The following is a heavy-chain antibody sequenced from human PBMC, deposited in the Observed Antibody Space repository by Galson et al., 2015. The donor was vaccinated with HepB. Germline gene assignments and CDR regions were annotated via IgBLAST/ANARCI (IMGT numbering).Heavy chain of an antibody. V-gene: IGHV3-48*01. CDR2: ISSSSSGIT. CDR1: GFTLVNYA. J-gene: IGHJ4*02. D-gene: IGHD6-19*01. CDR3: ARDTSSGWKIDY. Sequence: SLRLSCAASGFTLVNYAMNWVRQAPGKGLEWVSYISSSSSGITQYADSVKGRFTISRDNAKNSLYLQMNSLRSEDTAVYYCARDTSSGWKIDYWGQGTLVTVSS.